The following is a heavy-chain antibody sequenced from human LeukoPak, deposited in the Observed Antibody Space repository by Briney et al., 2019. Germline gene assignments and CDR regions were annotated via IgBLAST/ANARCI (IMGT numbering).Heavy chain of an antibody. CDR3: AKDRSIGTYYTFDH. CDR1: GFTFTNYA. D-gene: IGHD1-26*01. V-gene: IGHV3-23*01. Sequence: GGSLRLSCAASGFTFTNYAMTWVRQAPGKGLEWVSSISASGVMTYYADSVKGRFTVSRDTSKNSLYLQMSSLTAADTAVYYCAKDRSIGTYYTFDHWGQGTLVTVSS. J-gene: IGHJ4*02. CDR2: ISASGVMT.